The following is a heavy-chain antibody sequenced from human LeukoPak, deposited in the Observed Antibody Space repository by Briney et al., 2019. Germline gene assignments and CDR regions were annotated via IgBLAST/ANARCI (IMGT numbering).Heavy chain of an antibody. CDR2: IYYSGST. D-gene: IGHD2-15*01. V-gene: IGHV4-59*08. CDR3: ARLPVVAAIGYYGMDV. Sequence: SETLSLTCTVSGGSISSYYWSWVRQPPGKGLEWVGYIYYSGSTNYNPSLKSRVTISVDTSKNQFSLKLSSVTAADTAVYYCARLPVVAAIGYYGMDVWGQGTTVTVSS. J-gene: IGHJ6*02. CDR1: GGSISSYY.